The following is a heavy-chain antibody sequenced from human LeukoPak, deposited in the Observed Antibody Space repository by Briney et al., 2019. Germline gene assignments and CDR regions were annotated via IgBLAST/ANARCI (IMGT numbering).Heavy chain of an antibody. D-gene: IGHD2-2*01. CDR1: GYTFTSYD. Sequence: ASVKVSCKASGYTFTSYDINWVRQATGQRLEWMGWMNPNSGNTGYAQKFQGRVTITRNTSISTAYMELSSLRSEDTAVYYCARGPYCSSTSCYHYYYYYMDVWGKGTTVTVSS. J-gene: IGHJ6*03. V-gene: IGHV1-8*03. CDR2: MNPNSGNT. CDR3: ARGPYCSSTSCYHYYYYYMDV.